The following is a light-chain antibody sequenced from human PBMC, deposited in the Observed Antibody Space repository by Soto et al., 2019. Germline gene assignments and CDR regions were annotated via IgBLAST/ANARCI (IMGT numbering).Light chain of an antibody. V-gene: IGKV3-20*01. CDR1: RSFSSSY. CDR2: GAS. Sequence: EIVLTQSPGTLSLSPGERATLSCRASRSFSSSYLGWYQQKPGQAPRLLIYGASSRATGIPDRFSGSGSGTDFTLTISRLAPEDFAVYYCQQYGTSPITFGQGTRLEIK. J-gene: IGKJ5*01. CDR3: QQYGTSPIT.